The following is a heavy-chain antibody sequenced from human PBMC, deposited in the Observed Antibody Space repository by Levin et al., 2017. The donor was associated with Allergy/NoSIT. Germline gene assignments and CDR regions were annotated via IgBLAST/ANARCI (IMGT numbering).Heavy chain of an antibody. J-gene: IGHJ4*02. V-gene: IGHV1-18*01. Sequence: GASVKVSCKASGYTFTSYGISWVRQAPGQGLEWMGWISAYNGNTNYAQKLQGRVTMTTDTSTSTAYMELRSLRSDDTAVYYCARDRSPYYYDSSGMFDYWGQGTLVTVSS. CDR2: ISAYNGNT. CDR1: GYTFTSYG. CDR3: ARDRSPYYYDSSGMFDY. D-gene: IGHD3-22*01.